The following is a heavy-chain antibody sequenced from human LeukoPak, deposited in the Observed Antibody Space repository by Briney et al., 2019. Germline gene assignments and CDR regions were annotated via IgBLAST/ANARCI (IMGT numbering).Heavy chain of an antibody. V-gene: IGHV3-23*01. CDR2: ISGSGGST. CDR1: GFTFSSYG. D-gene: IGHD5-24*01. Sequence: PGGAPRLSCGAPGFTFSSYGMSWVRQAPGKGLGWVSAISGSGGSTYYADSVKGRFTISRDNSKNTLYLQMNSLRAEDTAVYYCAKDPRDGYPNWFDPWGQGTLVTVSS. CDR3: AKDPRDGYPNWFDP. J-gene: IGHJ5*02.